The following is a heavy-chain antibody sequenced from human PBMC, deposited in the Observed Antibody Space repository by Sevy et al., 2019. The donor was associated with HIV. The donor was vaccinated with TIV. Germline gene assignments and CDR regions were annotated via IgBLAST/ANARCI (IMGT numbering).Heavy chain of an antibody. CDR1: GFTFTSSA. CDR3: AAGEGYNWNYRYGMDV. D-gene: IGHD1-7*01. Sequence: ASVKVSCKASGFTFTSSAVQWVRQARGQRLEWIGWIVVGSGNTNYPQKFQERVTITRDMSTSTAYMELSSLRSEDTAVYYCAAGEGYNWNYRYGMDVWGQGTTVTVSS. J-gene: IGHJ6*02. CDR2: IVVGSGNT. V-gene: IGHV1-58*01.